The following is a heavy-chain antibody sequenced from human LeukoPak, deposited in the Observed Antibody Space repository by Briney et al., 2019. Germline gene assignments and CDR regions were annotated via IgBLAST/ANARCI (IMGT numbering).Heavy chain of an antibody. V-gene: IGHV3-21*01. CDR2: ISSSSSYI. D-gene: IGHD2-2*01. Sequence: GGSLRLSCAASGFTFSSYSMNWVRQAPGKGLEWVSSISSSSSYIYYADSVKGRFTISRDNAKNSLYLQMNSLRAEDTAVYYCARVGCSSTSCRAYNDYWGQGTLVTVSS. J-gene: IGHJ4*02. CDR3: ARVGCSSTSCRAYNDY. CDR1: GFTFSSYS.